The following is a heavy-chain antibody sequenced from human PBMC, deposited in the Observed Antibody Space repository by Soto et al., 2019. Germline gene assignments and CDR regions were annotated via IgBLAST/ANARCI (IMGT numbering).Heavy chain of an antibody. CDR1: GVAFSSHA. CDR2: IAHDGGTT. CDR3: ARDLYFGAGDAFDI. D-gene: IGHD3-10*01. V-gene: IGHV3-30*04. J-gene: IGHJ3*02. Sequence: QVQMVESGGGVVQPGRSLRLSCAASGVAFSSHAMQWVRQSPGKGLQWVAVIAHDGGTTYYTDSVKGRFTVSRDNSKNTLYLQLNILTTDDTAVYYCARDLYFGAGDAFDIWGQGTMVTVSS.